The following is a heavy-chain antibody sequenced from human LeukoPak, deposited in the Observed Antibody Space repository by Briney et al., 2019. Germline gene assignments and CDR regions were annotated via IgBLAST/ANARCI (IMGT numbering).Heavy chain of an antibody. CDR2: ISGSSGST. J-gene: IGHJ6*03. D-gene: IGHD4-11*01. Sequence: PLRLSCAPSVFTFRRDAISWVGHAPGKGMEWVSAISGSSGSTYYADSVYCQFTITRDNSKNTLYLQMHSLRAEDTAVYYCAKHQEDYSNYAYPYYYMDVWGKGTTVTVSS. CDR1: VFTFRRDA. CDR3: AKHQEDYSNYAYPYYYMDV. V-gene: IGHV3-23*01.